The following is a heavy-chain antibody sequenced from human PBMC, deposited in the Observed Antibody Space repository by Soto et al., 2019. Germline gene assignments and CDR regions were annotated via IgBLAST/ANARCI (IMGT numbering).Heavy chain of an antibody. J-gene: IGHJ3*02. CDR2: ISWDGGST. D-gene: IGHD6-13*01. CDR1: GFTFDDYT. V-gene: IGHV3-43*01. CDR3: AKTSSRGATFDAFDI. Sequence: EVQLVESGGVVVQPGGSLRLSCAASGFTFDDYTMHWVRQAPGKGLEWVSLISWDGGSTYYADSVKGRFTISRDNSKNSLYLQMNSVRTEDTALYYCAKTSSRGATFDAFDIWGQGTMVTVSS.